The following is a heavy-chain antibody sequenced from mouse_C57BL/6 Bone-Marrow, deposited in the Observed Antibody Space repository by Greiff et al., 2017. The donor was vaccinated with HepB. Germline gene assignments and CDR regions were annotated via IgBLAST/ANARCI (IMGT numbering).Heavy chain of an antibody. CDR1: GYSFTGYY. Sequence: EVQLQQSGPELVKPGASVKISCTASGYSFTGYYMNWVKQSPETSLEWIGEINPSTGETTYNQKFKAKATLTVDQSSSTAYMQLKSLTSEDSAVYCSLWLRLDYWGQGTTLTVSS. D-gene: IGHD2-2*01. CDR2: INPSTGET. CDR3: LWLRLDY. J-gene: IGHJ2*01. V-gene: IGHV1-42*01.